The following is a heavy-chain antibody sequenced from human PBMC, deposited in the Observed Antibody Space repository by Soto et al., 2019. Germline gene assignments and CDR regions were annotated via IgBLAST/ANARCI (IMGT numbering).Heavy chain of an antibody. J-gene: IGHJ6*02. D-gene: IGHD3-16*01. Sequence: QVQLVQSGAEVRKPGASVKVSCKASGYTFTTYGISWVRQAPGQGLEWMGWISGYNGHTKYAQKFQGRVTMTTDTSTSKVYMDLRRLRSDDTAVYYCAREGEMPYYYYGLDVWGQGTTVTVSS. V-gene: IGHV1-18*01. CDR2: ISGYNGHT. CDR3: AREGEMPYYYYGLDV. CDR1: GYTFTTYG.